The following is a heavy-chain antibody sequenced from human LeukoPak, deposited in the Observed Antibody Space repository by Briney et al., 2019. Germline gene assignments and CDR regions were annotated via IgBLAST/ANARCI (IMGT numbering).Heavy chain of an antibody. CDR1: GRSFSGYY. Sequence: SETLSLTCAVYGRSFSGYYWSWIRQPPGKGLEWIGEINHSGSTIYNPSLKSRVTISVDTSKNQFSLKLSSVTAADTAVYYCARRGVAAWRWYFDPWGRGTLVTVSS. CDR3: ARRGVAAWRWYFDP. D-gene: IGHD6-13*01. J-gene: IGHJ2*01. V-gene: IGHV4-34*01. CDR2: INHSGST.